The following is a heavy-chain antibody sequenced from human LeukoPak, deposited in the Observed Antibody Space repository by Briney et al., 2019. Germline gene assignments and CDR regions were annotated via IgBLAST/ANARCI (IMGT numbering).Heavy chain of an antibody. CDR2: IYYSGTT. CDR1: GGSISYYY. J-gene: IGHJ4*02. CDR3: ARIIRNSDY. V-gene: IGHV4-59*01. D-gene: IGHD1-14*01. Sequence: SETLSLTCTVSGGSISYYYWSWIRQSPGKGLEWIGYIYYSGTTNYNPSLKSRVTISVDTSKNQFSLQLRSVTAADTAVYYCARIIRNSDYWGQGTLVTVSS.